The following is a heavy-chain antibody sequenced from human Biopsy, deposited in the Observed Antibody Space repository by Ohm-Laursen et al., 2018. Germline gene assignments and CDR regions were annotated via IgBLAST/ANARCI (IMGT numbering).Heavy chain of an antibody. V-gene: IGHV3-33*06. J-gene: IGHJ4*02. CDR3: AKGLYSGSYYYDS. D-gene: IGHD1-26*01. Sequence: SLRLSCTAAGFTFSNYGMQWVRQAPGKGLEWVADIWYDGGNKYYADSVKGRFTISRDNSKNTLFLQVNSLRAEDTAVYYCAKGLYSGSYYYDSWGQGTLVTVSS. CDR1: GFTFSNYG. CDR2: IWYDGGNK.